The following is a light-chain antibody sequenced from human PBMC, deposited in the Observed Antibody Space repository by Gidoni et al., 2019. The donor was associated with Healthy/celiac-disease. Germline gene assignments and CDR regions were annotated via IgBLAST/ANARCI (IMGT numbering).Light chain of an antibody. CDR1: QSVSSSY. CDR2: GAS. Sequence: EIVLTQSPGTLSLSPGARATLSCRASQSVSSSYLAWYQQKPGQAPRLLIYGASSRATGIPDRFSGSGYGTDFTLTISRLEPEDFAVYYCQQYGSSPTFGQGTKVEIK. V-gene: IGKV3-20*01. CDR3: QQYGSSPT. J-gene: IGKJ1*01.